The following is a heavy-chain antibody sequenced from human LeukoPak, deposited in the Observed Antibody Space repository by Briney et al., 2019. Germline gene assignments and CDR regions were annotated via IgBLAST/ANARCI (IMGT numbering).Heavy chain of an antibody. CDR1: GFTFTSHW. Sequence: PGGSLRLSCVASGFTFTSHWMHWVRQTPGKGLMWVSRVKRDGTVTSYADSVKGRFTISRDNAKNTVYLQMSSLRVEDTGVYWCTRGSAGLDYWGQGTLVTVSS. CDR3: TRGSAGLDY. V-gene: IGHV3-74*01. J-gene: IGHJ4*02. CDR2: VKRDGTVT. D-gene: IGHD1-14*01.